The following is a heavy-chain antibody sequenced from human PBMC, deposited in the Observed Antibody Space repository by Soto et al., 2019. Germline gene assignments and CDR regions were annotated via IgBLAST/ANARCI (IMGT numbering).Heavy chain of an antibody. D-gene: IGHD1-1*01. CDR2: IYYSGST. CDR3: ATRSGTTGTTGFDY. V-gene: IGHV4-59*08. J-gene: IGHJ4*02. CDR1: GGSISSYY. Sequence: SQTKSLTCTVSGGSISSYYLSWIRPPPGKGLEWIGYIYYSGSTNYNPSLKSRVTISVDTSKNQFSLKLSSVTAADTAVYYCATRSGTTGTTGFDYWGQGTLVTVSS.